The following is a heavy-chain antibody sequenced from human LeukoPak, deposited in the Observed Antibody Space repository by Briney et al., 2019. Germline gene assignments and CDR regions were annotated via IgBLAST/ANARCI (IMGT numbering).Heavy chain of an antibody. CDR1: GYTFTSYG. J-gene: IGHJ5*02. D-gene: IGHD2-2*01. CDR2: ISAYNGNT. Sequence: ASVKVSCKASGYTFTSYGISWVRQAPGQGLEWMGWISAYNGNTNYAQKLQGRVTMTTDTSTSTAYMELRGLRSDDTAVYYCARDHDPYQLLSPGAPQFDPWGQGTLVTVSS. CDR3: ARDHDPYQLLSPGAPQFDP. V-gene: IGHV1-18*01.